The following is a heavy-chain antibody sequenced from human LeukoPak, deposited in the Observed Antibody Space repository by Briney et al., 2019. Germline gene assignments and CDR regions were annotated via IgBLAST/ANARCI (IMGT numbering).Heavy chain of an antibody. Sequence: GASVKVSCKASGYTFTSYDINWVRQATGQGLEWMGWMNPNSGNTGYAQKFQGRVTMTRNTSISTAYMELSSLRSEDTAVYYCARGGKKRGYSYGYPDYWGQGTLVTVSS. CDR2: MNPNSGNT. D-gene: IGHD5-18*01. V-gene: IGHV1-8*01. CDR3: ARGGKKRGYSYGYPDY. CDR1: GYTFTSYD. J-gene: IGHJ4*02.